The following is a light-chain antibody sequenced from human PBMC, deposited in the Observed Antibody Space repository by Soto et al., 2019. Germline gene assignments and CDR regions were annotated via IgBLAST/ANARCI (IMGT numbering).Light chain of an antibody. CDR1: QGISFY. Sequence: DIQLTQSPSFLSASVGDRVTITCRTSQGISFYLAWYQHKPGKAPKLLIYAASTLQSGDPSRFSGSGSGKEFTLTISSLQPEDFATYYCQQLNSYPLTFGGGTKVDIK. J-gene: IGKJ4*01. V-gene: IGKV1-9*01. CDR2: AAS. CDR3: QQLNSYPLT.